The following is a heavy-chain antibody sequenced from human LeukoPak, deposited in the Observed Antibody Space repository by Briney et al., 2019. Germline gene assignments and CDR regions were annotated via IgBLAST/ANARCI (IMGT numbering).Heavy chain of an antibody. D-gene: IGHD3-3*02. V-gene: IGHV3-53*01. J-gene: IGHJ4*02. CDR3: ARGQHFRYYYFDY. CDR2: IYSGGST. Sequence: GGSLRLSCTVSGFTVSSNYMSWVRQAPGKGLEWVSVIYSGGSTYYADSVKGRFTISRDNSKNTLYLQMNSLRAEDTAVYYCARGQHFRYYYFDYWGQGTLVTVSS. CDR1: GFTVSSNY.